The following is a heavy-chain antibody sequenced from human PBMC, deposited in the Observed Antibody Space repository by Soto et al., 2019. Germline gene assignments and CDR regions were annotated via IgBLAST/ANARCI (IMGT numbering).Heavy chain of an antibody. CDR3: AKGAGGDSSGYYGLGAFDI. CDR2: ISGSGGST. J-gene: IGHJ3*02. CDR1: GFTFSSYA. V-gene: IGHV3-23*01. D-gene: IGHD3-22*01. Sequence: GGSLRLSCAASGFTFSSYAMSWVRQAPGKGLEWVSAISGSGGSTYYADSVKGRFTISRDNSKNTLYLQMNSLRAEDTAVYYCAKGAGGDSSGYYGLGAFDIWGQGPMVTVSS.